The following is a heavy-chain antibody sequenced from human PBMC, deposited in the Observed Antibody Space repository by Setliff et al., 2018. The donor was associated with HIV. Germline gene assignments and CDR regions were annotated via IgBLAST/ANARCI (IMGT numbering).Heavy chain of an antibody. CDR1: GVSSSSYH. CDR2: VDTRGYA. J-gene: IGHJ4*02. V-gene: IGHV4-4*08. Sequence: SETLSLTCTVSGVSSSSYHWSWLRQSPEKGLEWIGYVDTRGYAYYNPFFESRGTISRDMSKNQFSLGLTSVTAADTAVYYCARDSRGSGNFDFWGQGTLVTVSS. D-gene: IGHD3-10*01. CDR3: ARDSRGSGNFDF.